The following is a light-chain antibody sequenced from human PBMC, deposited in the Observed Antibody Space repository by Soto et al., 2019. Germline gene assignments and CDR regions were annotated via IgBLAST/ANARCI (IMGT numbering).Light chain of an antibody. V-gene: IGKV3-15*01. J-gene: IGKJ4*01. CDR3: QQYNHWPRMLS. Sequence: EIVLTQSPATLSLSPGERATLSCRASQSVNSYLAWFQQKPGQAPRLLIYATSSRASDVPARFSGTGSGTEFTLTIASLQSEDFAIYYCQQYNHWPRMLSFGGGTKVELK. CDR1: QSVNSY. CDR2: ATS.